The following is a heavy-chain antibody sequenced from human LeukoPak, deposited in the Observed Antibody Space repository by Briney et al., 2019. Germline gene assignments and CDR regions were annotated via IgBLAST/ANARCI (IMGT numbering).Heavy chain of an antibody. V-gene: IGHV3-30*04. D-gene: IGHD6-19*01. CDR1: GFTFSSSA. CDR2: ISYDGSKK. CDR3: ARSRSASTSGWYDYFDY. Sequence: PGRSLRLSCAAAGFTFSSSAMQWVRQAPGKGLEWAAVISYDGSKKYYADSVKGRFTISRDDSKNTLYLQMNSLRGEDTAVYYCARSRSASTSGWYDYFDYWGRGTLVTVSS. J-gene: IGHJ4*02.